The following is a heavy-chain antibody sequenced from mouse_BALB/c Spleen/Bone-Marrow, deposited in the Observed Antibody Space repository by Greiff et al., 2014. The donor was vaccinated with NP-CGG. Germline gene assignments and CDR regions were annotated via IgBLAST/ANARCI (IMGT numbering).Heavy chain of an antibody. J-gene: IGHJ1*01. CDR3: TRSYYGNYFDV. D-gene: IGHD2-1*01. V-gene: IGHV1S81*02. CDR2: INPSNGGT. Sequence: LQLQQSGAELVKPGASVKLSCKASGYTFTSYYMYWVKQRPGQGLEWIGEINPSNGGTNFNEKFKSKATLTVDKSSSTAYMQLSSLTSEDSAVYYCTRSYYGNYFDVWGAGTTVTVSS. CDR1: GYTFTSYY.